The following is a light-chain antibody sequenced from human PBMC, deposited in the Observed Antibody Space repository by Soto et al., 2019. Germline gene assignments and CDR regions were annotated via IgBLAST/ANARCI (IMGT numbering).Light chain of an antibody. CDR3: QQYYSTPIT. CDR1: QSVLYSSNNKNY. Sequence: DIVMTQSPDSLAVSLGERATINCKSSQSVLYSSNNKNYLAWYQQKPGQPPKLLIYWASTRESGVPDRVSGSGSGTDVTLTISSLQAEDVAVYYCQQYYSTPITFGQGTRLEIK. J-gene: IGKJ5*01. CDR2: WAS. V-gene: IGKV4-1*01.